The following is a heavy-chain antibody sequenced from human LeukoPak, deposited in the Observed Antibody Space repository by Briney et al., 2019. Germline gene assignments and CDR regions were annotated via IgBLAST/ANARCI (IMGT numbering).Heavy chain of an antibody. CDR3: ATVAVIRGVTYFDY. J-gene: IGHJ4*02. V-gene: IGHV4-59*01. CDR2: LFYSGST. Sequence: PSETLSLTCTVSGGSISSYYWGWIRQPPGKGLEWIAYLFYSGSTDYNPSLESRVNISVDTSKNQFSLKLRSVTAADTAVYYCATVAVIRGVTYFDYWGQGTLVTVSS. D-gene: IGHD3-10*01. CDR1: GGSISSYY.